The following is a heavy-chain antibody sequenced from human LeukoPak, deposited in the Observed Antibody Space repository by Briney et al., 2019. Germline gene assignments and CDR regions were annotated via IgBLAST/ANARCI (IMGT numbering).Heavy chain of an antibody. CDR1: GFTFSNYW. CDR3: AREPHPSPSNYYDSSGYFDY. D-gene: IGHD3-22*01. V-gene: IGHV3-7*01. CDR2: IKQDGSEK. J-gene: IGHJ4*02. Sequence: PGGSLRLSCAASGFTFSNYWMSWVRQAPGKGLEWVANIKQDGSEKYYVDSVKGRFTISRDNAKNSLYLQMNSLRAEDTAVYYCAREPHPSPSNYYDSSGYFDYWGQGTLVTVSS.